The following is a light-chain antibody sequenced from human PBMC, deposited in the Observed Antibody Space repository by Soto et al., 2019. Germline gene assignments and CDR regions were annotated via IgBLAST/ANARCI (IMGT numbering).Light chain of an antibody. V-gene: IGKV1-27*01. CDR1: QAINNY. CDR2: AAS. CDR3: QKYNSAPLT. Sequence: DIQMTQSPSSLSASVGDRVAITCRASQAINNYLAWYQQKPGKFPKLLIYAASTLHPGVPSRFSGSGSGTDFTLTISSLQPEDVATYYCQKYNSAPLTFGPGTKVDI. J-gene: IGKJ3*01.